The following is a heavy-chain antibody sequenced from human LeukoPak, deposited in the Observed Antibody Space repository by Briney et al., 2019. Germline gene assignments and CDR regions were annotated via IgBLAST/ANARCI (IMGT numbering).Heavy chain of an antibody. J-gene: IGHJ4*02. CDR1: GGSISSYY. D-gene: IGHD3-22*01. V-gene: IGHV4-59*08. CDR3: ARRFFDYYDSSGYYYYYFDY. Sequence: SETPSLTCTVSGGSISSYYWSWIRQPPGKGLEWIGYIYYSGSTNYNPSLKSRVTISVDTSKNQFSLKLSSVTAADTAVYYCARRFFDYYDSSGYYYYYFDYWGQGTLVTVSS. CDR2: IYYSGST.